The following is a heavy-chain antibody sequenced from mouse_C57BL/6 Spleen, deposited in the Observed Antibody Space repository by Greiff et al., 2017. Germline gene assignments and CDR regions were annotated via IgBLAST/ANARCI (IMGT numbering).Heavy chain of an antibody. Sequence: QVQLQQPGAELVTPGASVKLSCTASGYTFTSYWMHWVKQRPGQGLEWIGMIHPNSGSTNYNEKFKSKATLTVDKSSSTAYMQLSSLTSEDSAVYYCAREGRGVDYWGQGTTLTVSS. D-gene: IGHD3-3*01. J-gene: IGHJ2*01. CDR2: IHPNSGST. V-gene: IGHV1-64*01. CDR3: AREGRGVDY. CDR1: GYTFTSYW.